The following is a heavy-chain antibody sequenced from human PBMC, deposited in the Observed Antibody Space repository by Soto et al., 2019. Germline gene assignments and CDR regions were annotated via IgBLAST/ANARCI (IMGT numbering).Heavy chain of an antibody. Sequence: GGSLRLSCAASGFTFSSYWMSWVRQAPGKGLEWVANIKQDGSEKYYVDSVKGRFNISRDNAKNSLYLQMNSLRAEDTAVYYCAREPTSSSWYGNYYYYGMDVWGQGTTVTVSS. V-gene: IGHV3-7*05. J-gene: IGHJ6*02. CDR3: AREPTSSSWYGNYYYYGMDV. CDR1: GFTFSSYW. CDR2: IKQDGSEK. D-gene: IGHD6-13*01.